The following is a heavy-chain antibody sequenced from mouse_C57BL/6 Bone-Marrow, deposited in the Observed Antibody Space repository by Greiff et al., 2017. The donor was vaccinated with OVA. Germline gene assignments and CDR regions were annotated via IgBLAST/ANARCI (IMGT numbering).Heavy chain of an antibody. Sequence: EVQLVESGGGLVKPGGSLKLSCAASGFTFSSYAMPWVRQTPEKRLEWVATISDGGSYTYYPDNVKGRFTISRDNAKNTLYLQMSHLKSEDTAIYYCASVRHNYYGPRGYFDVWGKGTTVTVSS. J-gene: IGHJ1*03. CDR2: ISDGGSYT. D-gene: IGHD1-2*01. CDR1: GFTFSSYA. CDR3: ASVRHNYYGPRGYFDV. V-gene: IGHV5-4*01.